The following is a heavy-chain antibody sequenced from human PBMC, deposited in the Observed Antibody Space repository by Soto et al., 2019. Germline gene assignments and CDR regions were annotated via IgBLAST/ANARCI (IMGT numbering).Heavy chain of an antibody. CDR1: GGSISSGGYY. J-gene: IGHJ4*02. CDR3: ARVRGSVNLFDY. CDR2: IYHSGTT. V-gene: IGHV4-31*03. D-gene: IGHD6-19*01. Sequence: SETLSLTCTVSGGSISSGGYYWSWIRQHPGKGLEWIGYIYHSGTTYYNPSLKSRVTISVDTSKNQFSLKLTSVTAADTAVYYCARVRGSVNLFDYWGQGTLVTV.